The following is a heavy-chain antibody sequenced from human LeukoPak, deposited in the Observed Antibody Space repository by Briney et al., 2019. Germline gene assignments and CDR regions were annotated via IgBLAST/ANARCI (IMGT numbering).Heavy chain of an antibody. D-gene: IGHD3-16*01. J-gene: IGHJ4*02. Sequence: ASVKVSCKASGYTFTSYYMHWVRQAPGQGLEWMGIINPSGGSTSYAQKFQGRVTMTRDMSTSTVYMELSSLRSDDTAVYYCAREVLWQLAPDYWGQGTLVTVSS. CDR2: INPSGGST. CDR3: AREVLWQLAPDY. CDR1: GYTFTSYY. V-gene: IGHV1-46*01.